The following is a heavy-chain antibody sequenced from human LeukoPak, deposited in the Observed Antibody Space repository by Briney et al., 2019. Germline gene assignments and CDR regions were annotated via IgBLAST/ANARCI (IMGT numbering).Heavy chain of an antibody. V-gene: IGHV4-38-2*01. Sequence: SETLSLTCAVSGYFISSGYYWGWIRQPPGKGLEWIGNIFQSETTHYNPSLKSRVTISVDTSKNQFSLRLSSVTAADTGLYFCARQGERYGYPEELDSWGQGTLVSVSS. D-gene: IGHD5-18*01. J-gene: IGHJ4*02. CDR1: GYFISSGYY. CDR2: IFQSETT. CDR3: ARQGERYGYPEELDS.